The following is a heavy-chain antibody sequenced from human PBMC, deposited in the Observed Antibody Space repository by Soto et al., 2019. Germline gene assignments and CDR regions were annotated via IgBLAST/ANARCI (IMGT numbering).Heavy chain of an antibody. CDR3: ARGGEAAAGRSGLLRYYYGMDV. Sequence: QVQLVQSGAEVKKPGASVKVSCKASGYTFTSYGISWVRQAPGQGLEWMGWISAYNGNTNYAQKLQGRVTMTTDTSTSTAYMELRSRRSDDTAVYYCARGGEAAAGRSGLLRYYYGMDVWGQGTTVTVSS. CDR2: ISAYNGNT. V-gene: IGHV1-18*01. J-gene: IGHJ6*02. CDR1: GYTFTSYG. D-gene: IGHD6-13*01.